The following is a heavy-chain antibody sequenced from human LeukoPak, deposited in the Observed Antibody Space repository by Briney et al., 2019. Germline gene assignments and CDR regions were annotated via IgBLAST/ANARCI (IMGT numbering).Heavy chain of an antibody. J-gene: IGHJ4*02. CDR2: IYYSGST. V-gene: IGHV4-31*03. Sequence: PSETLSLTCTVSGGSISSGGYYWSWIRQHPGKGLEWIGYIYYSGSTYYNPSLKSRVTISVDTSKNQFSLKLSSVTAADTAVYYCARDREGYFDYWGQGTLVTVSS. CDR1: GGSISSGGYY. CDR3: ARDREGYFDY. D-gene: IGHD3-22*01.